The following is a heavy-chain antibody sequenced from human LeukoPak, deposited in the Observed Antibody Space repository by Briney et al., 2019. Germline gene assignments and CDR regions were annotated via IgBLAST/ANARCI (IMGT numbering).Heavy chain of an antibody. CDR1: GFTFSSYA. CDR2: IYSTGDT. D-gene: IGHD6-6*01. J-gene: IGHJ4*02. CDR3: ARGGRSSELV. Sequence: GGSLRLSCAASGFTFSSYAMSWVRQSPGKGLECVSIIYSTGDTYYADSVKGRFTISRDVSKNTVYLQMNSLRAEDTAVYYCARGGRSSELVWGQGTRVTVSS. V-gene: IGHV3-53*01.